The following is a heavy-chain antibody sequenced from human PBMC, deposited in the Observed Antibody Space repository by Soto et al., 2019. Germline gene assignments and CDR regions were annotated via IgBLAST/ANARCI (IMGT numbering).Heavy chain of an antibody. V-gene: IGHV3-21*02. D-gene: IGHD3-9*01. CDR3: VRDLGRYFRSGYMDL. J-gene: IGHJ6*02. CDR2: INEDSTYI. Sequence: EVQLVESGGGLVNPGGSLRLSCTASGFAFNTYSMNWVRQAPGKGLEWVSSINEDSTYIYYSDSLRGRITISRDNAKDSLFLQMNRLRPDDTAVYYCVRDLGRYFRSGYMDLWGDGATVTVSS. CDR1: GFAFNTYS.